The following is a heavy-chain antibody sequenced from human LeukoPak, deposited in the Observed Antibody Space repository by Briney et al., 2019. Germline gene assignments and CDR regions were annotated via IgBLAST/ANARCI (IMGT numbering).Heavy chain of an antibody. CDR1: GGSISSSSYY. D-gene: IGHD3-10*01. CDR2: IYYSGST. V-gene: IGHV4-39*01. CDR3: ASTPQYYYGSGSYSGWFDP. Sequence: SEPLSLTYTVSGGSISSSSYYWGWIRQPPGKGLEWIGSIYYSGSTYYNPSLKSRVTISVDTSKNQFSLKLSSVTAADMAVYYCASTPQYYYGSGSYSGWFDPWGQGTLVTVSS. J-gene: IGHJ5*02.